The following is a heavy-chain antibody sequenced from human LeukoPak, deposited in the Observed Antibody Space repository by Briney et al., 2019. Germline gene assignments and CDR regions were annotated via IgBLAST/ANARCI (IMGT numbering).Heavy chain of an antibody. CDR3: AKANRGSYYGLGDYFDY. CDR2: IRYDGSDK. V-gene: IGHV3-30*02. Sequence: GGSLRLSCAASGFTFSDHWMSWVRQAPGKWLVWVAFIRYDGSDKYYAESVKGRFTISRDNSKNTLYLQMNSLRTEDTAVYYCAKANRGSYYGLGDYFDYWGQGTLVTVSS. J-gene: IGHJ4*02. D-gene: IGHD1-26*01. CDR1: GFTFSDHW.